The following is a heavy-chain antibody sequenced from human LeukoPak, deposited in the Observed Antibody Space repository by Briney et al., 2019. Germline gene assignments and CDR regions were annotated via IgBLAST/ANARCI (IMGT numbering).Heavy chain of an antibody. CDR3: ARGTMARGDY. J-gene: IGHJ4*02. Sequence: SETLSLTCAVYGVSFSGYYWSWIRQPPGKGLEWIGEINHSGSTNYNPSLKSRVTISVDTSKNQFSLKLSSVTAADTAVHYCARGTMARGDYWGQGTLVTVSS. V-gene: IGHV4-34*01. D-gene: IGHD5-24*01. CDR1: GVSFSGYY. CDR2: INHSGST.